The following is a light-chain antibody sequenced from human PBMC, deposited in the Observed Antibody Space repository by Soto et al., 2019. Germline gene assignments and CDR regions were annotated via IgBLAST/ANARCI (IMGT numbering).Light chain of an antibody. CDR1: MRDVGAYNL. CDR3: FSYADYYTLL. J-gene: IGLJ2*01. Sequence: QSVLTQPASVSGSPGQSITISCAGTMRDVGAYNLVSWYQQHPGRAPQLMIYDVTKRPSGVPDRFSGSKSGNTASLTISGLHTEDEADYYCFSYADYYTLLFGGGTKLTVL. CDR2: DVT. V-gene: IGLV2-11*01.